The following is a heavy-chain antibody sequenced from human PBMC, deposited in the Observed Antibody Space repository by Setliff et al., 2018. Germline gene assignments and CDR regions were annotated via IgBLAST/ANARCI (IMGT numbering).Heavy chain of an antibody. CDR3: ARDPGVRGVIFDY. CDR2: LNEDGSIT. D-gene: IGHD3-10*01. CDR1: GFTFSSYW. V-gene: IGHV3-74*01. Sequence: GGSLRLSCAASGFTFSSYWMHWVRQAPGKGLVWVSRLNEDGSITNYADSVKGRFTISRDNAKNSLYLQMNSLRAEDTAVYYCARDPGVRGVIFDYWGQGTLVTVSS. J-gene: IGHJ4*02.